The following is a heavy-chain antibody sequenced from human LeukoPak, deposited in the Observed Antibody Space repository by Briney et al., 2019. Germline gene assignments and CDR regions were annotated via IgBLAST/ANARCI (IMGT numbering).Heavy chain of an antibody. D-gene: IGHD3-3*01. J-gene: IGHJ4*02. CDR2: ISFDGKNK. V-gene: IGHV3-30*04. CDR3: ARDVGKGMVITAPFDY. Sequence: GGSLRLSCAASGFIFSDYAMHWVRQAPGKGLEWVADISFDGKNKRYADSAKGRFTTSRDTSNNTLYLQMNSLRAEDTAVYYCARDVGKGMVITAPFDYWGQGTLVTVSS. CDR1: GFIFSDYA.